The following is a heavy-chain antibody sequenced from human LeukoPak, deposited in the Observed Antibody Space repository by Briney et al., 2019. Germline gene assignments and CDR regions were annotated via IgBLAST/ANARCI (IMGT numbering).Heavy chain of an antibody. Sequence: PSETLSLTCTVSGGSISSSSYYWGWIRQPPGKGLEWIGEINHSGSTNYNPSLKSRVTISVDTSKNQFSLKLSSVTAADTAVYYCARGGVYDFWSGYFKNNWFDPWGQGTLVTVSS. J-gene: IGHJ5*02. D-gene: IGHD3-3*01. CDR3: ARGGVYDFWSGYFKNNWFDP. CDR1: GGSISSSSYY. CDR2: INHSGST. V-gene: IGHV4-39*07.